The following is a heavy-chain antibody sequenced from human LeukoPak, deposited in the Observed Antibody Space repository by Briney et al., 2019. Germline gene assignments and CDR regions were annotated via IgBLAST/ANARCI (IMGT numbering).Heavy chain of an antibody. CDR1: GFTFSSYA. Sequence: GGSLRLSCAASGFTFSSYAMHWVRQAPGKGLEYVSAISSNGGSTYYANSVKGRFTISRDNSKNTLYLQMGSLRAEDMAVYYCARDRGGRYGFDAFDIWGQGTMVTVSS. J-gene: IGHJ3*02. CDR2: ISSNGGST. V-gene: IGHV3-64*01. CDR3: ARDRGGRYGFDAFDI. D-gene: IGHD5-18*01.